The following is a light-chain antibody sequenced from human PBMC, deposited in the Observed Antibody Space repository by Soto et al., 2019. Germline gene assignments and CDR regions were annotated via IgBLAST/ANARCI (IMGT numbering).Light chain of an antibody. V-gene: IGKV3-11*01. J-gene: IGKJ1*01. CDR1: QSISNF. Sequence: EIVLTQSPATLSLSPGERATLSCRASQSISNFLAWYQQKPGQPPRLLIYDASKRATDIPDRFIGSGSGTDFTLTISSLQPEDFATYYCQQSYSTPRTFGQGTKVDIK. CDR3: QQSYSTPRT. CDR2: DAS.